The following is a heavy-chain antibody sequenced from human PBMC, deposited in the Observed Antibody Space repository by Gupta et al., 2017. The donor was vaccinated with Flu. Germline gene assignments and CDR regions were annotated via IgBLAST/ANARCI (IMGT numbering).Heavy chain of an antibody. CDR2: VNAANGNT. D-gene: IGHD3-10*01. Sequence: MHWGGRDPGQRLQWMGWVNAANGNTKYSQKFQGRVTINRDASARTVYMELSSLRSEDTSIYYCAKDSGGGYYYGSGDLAYWGQGTLVTVSS. V-gene: IGHV1-3*01. J-gene: IGHJ4*02. CDR3: AKDSGGGYYYGSGDLAY.